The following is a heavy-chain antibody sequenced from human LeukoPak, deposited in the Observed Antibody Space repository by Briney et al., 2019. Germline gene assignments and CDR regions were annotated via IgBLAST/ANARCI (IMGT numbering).Heavy chain of an antibody. Sequence: SETLSLTCAVYGGSFSGYYWSWIRQPPGKGLEWIGEINHSGSTNYNPSLKSRVTISVDTSKNQFSLKLSSETAADTAVYYCARGFTTGTPKRGNNWFDPWGQGTLVTVSS. CDR2: INHSGST. CDR1: GGSFSGYY. CDR3: ARGFTTGTPKRGNNWFDP. V-gene: IGHV4-34*01. J-gene: IGHJ5*02. D-gene: IGHD1-1*01.